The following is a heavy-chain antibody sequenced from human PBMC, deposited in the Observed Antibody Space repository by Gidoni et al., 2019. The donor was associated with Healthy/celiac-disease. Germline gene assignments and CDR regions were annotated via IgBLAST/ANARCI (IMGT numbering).Heavy chain of an antibody. V-gene: IGHV3-33*08. D-gene: IGHD6-13*01. CDR3: ARDFLIAAAGNWFWFDP. Sequence: QVQLVESGGGVVQPGRSLRLSCAASGFTFSSYGMHWVRQAPGKGLEWVAVIWYDGRNKYYADSVKGRFTISRDNSKNTLYLQMNSLRAEDTAVYYCARDFLIAAAGNWFWFDPWGQGTLVTVSS. J-gene: IGHJ5*02. CDR1: GFTFSSYG. CDR2: IWYDGRNK.